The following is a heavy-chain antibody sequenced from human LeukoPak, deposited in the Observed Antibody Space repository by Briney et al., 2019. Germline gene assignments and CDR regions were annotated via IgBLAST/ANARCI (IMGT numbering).Heavy chain of an antibody. D-gene: IGHD4-17*01. Sequence: GASVKVSCKASGYTFTGYYMHWVRQAPGQGLEGMGWINPNSGGTNYAQKFQGRVTTTRDTSISTAYMELSRLRSDDTAVYYCARTFEDYGDSDYWGQGTLVTVSS. CDR2: INPNSGGT. CDR3: ARTFEDYGDSDY. J-gene: IGHJ4*02. V-gene: IGHV1-2*02. CDR1: GYTFTGYY.